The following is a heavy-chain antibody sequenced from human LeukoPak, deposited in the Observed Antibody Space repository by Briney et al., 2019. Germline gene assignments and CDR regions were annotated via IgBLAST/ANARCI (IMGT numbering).Heavy chain of an antibody. J-gene: IGHJ5*02. CDR1: GGSISSYY. D-gene: IGHD3-3*01. CDR2: IYYSGST. Sequence: ASETLSLTCTVSGGSISSYYWSWIRQPPGKGLEWIGYIYYSGSTNYNPSLKSRATISVDTSKNHFSLRLSSVTAADTAVYYCARMTPPNDFWSGNQGWFDPWGQGILVTVPS. CDR3: ARMTPPNDFWSGNQGWFDP. V-gene: IGHV4-59*01.